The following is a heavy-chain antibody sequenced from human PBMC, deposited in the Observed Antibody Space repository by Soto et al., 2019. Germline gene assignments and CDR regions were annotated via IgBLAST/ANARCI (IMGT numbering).Heavy chain of an antibody. CDR2: VSNSGTST. J-gene: IGHJ5*02. D-gene: IGHD2-15*01. CDR1: GFMFSGYA. V-gene: IGHV3-23*01. CDR3: VKDLAASGWFDP. Sequence: EVQLLESGGGLAQPGASLTLSCAASGFMFSGYAMSWVRQAPGKGLEWVSAVSNSGTSTSYADSVKGRFTISRDNSKNTLYLQVSSLGAEDTALYYCVKDLAASGWFDPWGQGTLVIVSS.